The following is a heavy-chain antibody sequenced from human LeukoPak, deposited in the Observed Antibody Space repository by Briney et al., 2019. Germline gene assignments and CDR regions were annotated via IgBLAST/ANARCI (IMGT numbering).Heavy chain of an antibody. V-gene: IGHV1-46*01. CDR2: INPRGDST. CDR3: AREFSSSCLDF. CDR1: GFTFAGYY. Sequence: GASVKVSCKASGFTFAGYYMHWVRQAPGQALEWIGIINPRGDSTSYAQNFQGRVSMTKDTSSSTLFMEPRSLRSEDTAVYYCAREFSSSCLDFWGLGTLVTVSS. D-gene: IGHD2-2*01. J-gene: IGHJ4*02.